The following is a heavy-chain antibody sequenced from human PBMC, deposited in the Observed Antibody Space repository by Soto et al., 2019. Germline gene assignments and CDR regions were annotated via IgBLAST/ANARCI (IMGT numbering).Heavy chain of an antibody. J-gene: IGHJ3*02. CDR1: GDSISSGSYY. V-gene: IGHV4-39*01. Sequence: PSETLSLTCTVPGDSISSGSYYWGWIRQPPGKGLEWIGTIYYSRSTYYNPSLKSRVTFSVDTSKNQFSLRLTSVTAADTAVYYCARRVQLERRGDAFDIWGQGTMVTVSS. D-gene: IGHD1-1*01. CDR2: IYYSRST. CDR3: ARRVQLERRGDAFDI.